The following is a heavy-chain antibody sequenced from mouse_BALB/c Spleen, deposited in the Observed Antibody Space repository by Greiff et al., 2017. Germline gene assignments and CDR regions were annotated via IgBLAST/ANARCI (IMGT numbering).Heavy chain of an antibody. V-gene: IGHV5-6-5*01. CDR3: ARRGGYYGPYYFDD. D-gene: IGHD2-1*01. CDR2: ISSGGST. CDR1: GFTFSSYA. J-gene: IGHJ2*01. Sequence: EVQLVESGGGLVKPGGSLKLSCAASGFTFSSYAMSWVRQTPEKRLEWVASISSGGSTYYPDSVKGRFTISRDNARNILYLQMSSLRSEDTAMYYCARRGGYYGPYYFDDWGQGTTLTVAS.